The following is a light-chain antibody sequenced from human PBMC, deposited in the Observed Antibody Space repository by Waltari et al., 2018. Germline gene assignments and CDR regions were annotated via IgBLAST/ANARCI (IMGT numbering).Light chain of an antibody. CDR3: QQYGSSPGFT. J-gene: IGKJ3*01. Sequence: EIVLTQSPGTLSLSPGERATLSCRGSQSVSSSYLAWYQQKPGQAPRLLIYGASSRATGIPDRFSGSGSGTDFTLTISRLEPEDFAVYYCQQYGSSPGFTFGPGTKVDIK. CDR1: QSVSSSY. V-gene: IGKV3-20*01. CDR2: GAS.